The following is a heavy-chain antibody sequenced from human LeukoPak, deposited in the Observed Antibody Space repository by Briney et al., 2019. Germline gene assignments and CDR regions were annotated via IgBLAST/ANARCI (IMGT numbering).Heavy chain of an antibody. Sequence: ASVKVSCKASGYTFTSYGISWVRQAPGQGLEWMGWISANNGNTIYAQKLQGRVTMTTDTSTSTAYMELRSLRSDDTAVYYCARDLLAMIPSFPAEYWGQGTLVTVSS. V-gene: IGHV1-18*01. D-gene: IGHD5-12*01. CDR2: ISANNGNT. CDR1: GYTFTSYG. J-gene: IGHJ4*02. CDR3: ARDLLAMIPSFPAEY.